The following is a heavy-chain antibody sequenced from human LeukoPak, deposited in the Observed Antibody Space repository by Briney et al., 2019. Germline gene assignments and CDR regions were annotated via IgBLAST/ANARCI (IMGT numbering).Heavy chain of an antibody. CDR1: GDSMNNYY. CDR2: INHSGST. V-gene: IGHV4-34*01. CDR3: ARHRCSGGSCYPMNWFDP. J-gene: IGHJ5*02. Sequence: SETLSLTCSVSGDSMNNYYWTWLRQSPGKGLEWIGEINHSGSTNYNPSLKSRVTISVDTSKNQFSLKPSSVTAADTAVYYCARHRCSGGSCYPMNWFDPWGQGTLVTVSS. D-gene: IGHD2-15*01.